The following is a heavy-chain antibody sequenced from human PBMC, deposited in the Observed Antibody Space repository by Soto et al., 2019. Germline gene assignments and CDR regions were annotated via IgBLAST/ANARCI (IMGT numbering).Heavy chain of an antibody. V-gene: IGHV1-18*01. CDR1: GYTFTSYG. CDR2: ISPYNGKT. D-gene: IGHD3-22*01. J-gene: IGHJ4*02. CDR3: ARVNRGRHDSSGLPVLGY. Sequence: QVQLVQSGTEVKRPGASVKVSCKASGYTFTSYGISRVRQAPGQGLEWMGWISPYNGKTNYARKVKARVTMNTDSSTSTAYMELRGLTSDDTAVYYCARVNRGRHDSSGLPVLGYWGQGTLVTVSS.